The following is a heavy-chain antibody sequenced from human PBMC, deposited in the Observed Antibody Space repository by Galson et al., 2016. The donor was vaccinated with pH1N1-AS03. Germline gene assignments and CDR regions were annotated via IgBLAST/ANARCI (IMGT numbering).Heavy chain of an antibody. CDR2: INTDIAIT. CDR1: GYIFTGFY. Sequence: SVKVSCKASGYIFTGFYVHWVRQAPGQGLEWMGWINTDIAITNYAQKFEAWVTMTRDTSGSTAYMELYGLKSDDTAVYYCARDPRGPCTSATSPTTYYFGMDVWGQGTTVIVSS. V-gene: IGHV1-2*04. J-gene: IGHJ6*02. CDR3: ARDPRGPCTSATSPTTYYFGMDV. D-gene: IGHD2-2*01.